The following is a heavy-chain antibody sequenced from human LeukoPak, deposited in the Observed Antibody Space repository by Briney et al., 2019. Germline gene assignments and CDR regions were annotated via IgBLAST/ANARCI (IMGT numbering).Heavy chain of an antibody. CDR3: ARDLGYYYDSSGYYYPRIGYFDY. CDR1: GYSISSGYY. D-gene: IGHD3-22*01. V-gene: IGHV4-38-2*02. CDR2: IYHSGST. J-gene: IGHJ4*02. Sequence: SETLSLTCTVSGYSISSGYYWGWIRQSPGKGLEWIGSIYHSGSTYYNPSLKSRVTISVDTSKNQFSLKLSSVTAADTAVYYCARDLGYYYDSSGYYYPRIGYFDYWGQGTLVTVSS.